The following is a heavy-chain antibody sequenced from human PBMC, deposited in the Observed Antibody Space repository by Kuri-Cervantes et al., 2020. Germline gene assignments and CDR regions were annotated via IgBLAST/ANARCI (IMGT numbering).Heavy chain of an antibody. CDR3: ARDPMRPSGWYSGSPDY. D-gene: IGHD6-19*01. J-gene: IGHJ4*02. Sequence: GESLKISCAASGFTFSSYAMSWVRQAPGKGLEWVSAISGSGGSTYYADSVKGRFTISRDNAKNSLYLQMNSLRDEDTAVYYCARDPMRPSGWYSGSPDYWGQGTLVTVSS. CDR2: ISGSGGST. V-gene: IGHV3-23*01. CDR1: GFTFSSYA.